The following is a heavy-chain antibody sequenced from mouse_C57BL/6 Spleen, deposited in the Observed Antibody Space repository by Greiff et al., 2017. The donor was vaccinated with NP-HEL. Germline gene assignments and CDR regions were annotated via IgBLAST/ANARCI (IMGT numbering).Heavy chain of an antibody. D-gene: IGHD2-1*01. CDR1: GFNIKDDY. CDR2: IDPENGDT. CDR3: TTFYGNPHWYFDV. V-gene: IGHV14-4*01. J-gene: IGHJ1*03. Sequence: VQLQQSGAELVRPGASVKLSCTASGFNIKDDYMHWVKQRPEQGLEWIGWIDPENGDTEYASKFQGKATITADTSSNTAYLQLSSLTSEDTAVYYCTTFYGNPHWYFDVWGTGTTVTVSS.